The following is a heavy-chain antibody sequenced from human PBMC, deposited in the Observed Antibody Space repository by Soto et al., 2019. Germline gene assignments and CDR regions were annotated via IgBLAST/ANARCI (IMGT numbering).Heavy chain of an antibody. CDR2: MNPNSGNT. CDR1: GYTFTSYD. D-gene: IGHD3-10*01. CDR3: ARGGVFFYASPTNPFDY. Sequence: QVQLVQSGAEVKKPGASVKVSCKASGYTFTSYDINWVRQATGQGLEWMGWMNPNSGNTGYAQKFQGRVTMTRNTSISTAYMELSSLRSEDTAVYYCARGGVFFYASPTNPFDYWGHGTLVTVSS. V-gene: IGHV1-8*01. J-gene: IGHJ4*01.